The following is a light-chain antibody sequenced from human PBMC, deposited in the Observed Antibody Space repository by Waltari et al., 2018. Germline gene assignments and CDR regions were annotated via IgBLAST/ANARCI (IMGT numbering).Light chain of an antibody. J-gene: IGLJ3*02. CDR2: DVS. Sequence: QSALTQPRSVSGSPGQSVTISCTVTSSDVGGYNYVSWHQQHPGKAPKLMIYDVSKRPSGVPDRFSGSKSGNTASLTISGLQAEDEADYYCCSYAGSYTWVFGGGTKLTVL. V-gene: IGLV2-11*01. CDR1: SSDVGGYNY. CDR3: CSYAGSYTWV.